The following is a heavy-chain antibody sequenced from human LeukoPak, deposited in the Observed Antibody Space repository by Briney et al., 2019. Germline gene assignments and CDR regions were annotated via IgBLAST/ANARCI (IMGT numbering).Heavy chain of an antibody. J-gene: IGHJ6*02. D-gene: IGHD3-16*01. CDR2: IYSGGST. V-gene: IGHV3-53*01. CDR3: ARGGGLDV. Sequence: QSGGSLRLSCVVSGFTVSNNYMSWVRQAPRKGLEWVSLIYSGGSTYYADSVKGRFTISRDNSKNTLYLQMSNLRAEDTAVYFCARGGGLDVWGQGATVTVSS. CDR1: GFTVSNNY.